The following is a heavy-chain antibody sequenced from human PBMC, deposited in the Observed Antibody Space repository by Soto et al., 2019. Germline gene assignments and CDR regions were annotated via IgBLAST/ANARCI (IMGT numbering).Heavy chain of an antibody. V-gene: IGHV4-39*07. CDR2: IYFSGST. CDR3: ARAGSSGWHNWFDP. J-gene: IGHJ5*02. CDR1: GGSISSSSYY. Sequence: LTCTVSGGSISSSSYYWGWIRQPPGTGLEWIGSIYFSGSTYYNPSLKSRVTISVDTSKNQFSLKLSSVTAADTAVYYCARAGSSGWHNWFDPWGQGTLVTVSS. D-gene: IGHD6-19*01.